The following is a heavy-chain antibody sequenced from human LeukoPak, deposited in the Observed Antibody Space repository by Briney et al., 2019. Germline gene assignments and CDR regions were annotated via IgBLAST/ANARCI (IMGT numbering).Heavy chain of an antibody. V-gene: IGHV4-4*07. CDR1: GGSISSYC. J-gene: IGHJ2*01. D-gene: IGHD6-19*01. Sequence: SETLSLTCTVSGGSISSYCWSWIRQPAGKGLEWIGRIYTSGSTNYNPSLKSRVTMSVDTSKNQFSLKLSSVTAADTAVYYCARDVHIAVAGEWYFDLWGRGTLVTVSS. CDR3: ARDVHIAVAGEWYFDL. CDR2: IYTSGST.